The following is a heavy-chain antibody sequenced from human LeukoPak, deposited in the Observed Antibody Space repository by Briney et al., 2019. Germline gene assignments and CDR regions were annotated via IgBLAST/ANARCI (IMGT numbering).Heavy chain of an antibody. D-gene: IGHD2-15*01. J-gene: IGHJ4*02. CDR1: GGSISSYY. CDR2: IYYSGST. Sequence: SETLSLTCTVSGGSISSYYWSWIRQPPGKGLEWIGYIYYSGSTNYNPSLKSRVTISVDTSKNQFSLKLSSVTAADTAVYYCARARFGYRSGGSCSHPYFVDYWGQGTLVTVSS. V-gene: IGHV4-59*01. CDR3: ARARFGYRSGGSCSHPYFVDY.